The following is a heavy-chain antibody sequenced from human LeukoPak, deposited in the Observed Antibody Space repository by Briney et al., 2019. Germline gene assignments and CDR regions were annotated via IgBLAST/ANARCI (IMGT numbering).Heavy chain of an antibody. J-gene: IGHJ4*02. CDR3: ARGLWQQQIDY. Sequence: GGSLRLSCAASGFTFSTYWMSWVRQAPGKGLEWVANIKYDGSDKYYVDSVKGRFTISRDNAKNSLYLQMNSLRAEDTAVYYCARGLWQQQIDYWGQGTLVTVSS. V-gene: IGHV3-7*05. CDR1: GFTFSTYW. D-gene: IGHD6-13*01. CDR2: IKYDGSDK.